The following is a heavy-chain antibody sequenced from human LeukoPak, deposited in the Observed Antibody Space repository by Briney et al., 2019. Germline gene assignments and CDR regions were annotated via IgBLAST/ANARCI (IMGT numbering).Heavy chain of an antibody. Sequence: PGGSLRLSCAASGFTVSSNYMSWVRQAPGKGLEWVSAISGSGEATWYADSVKGRFSISRDTSKNTLFLQMNSLRADDTALYYCAKDRAYPNDVFDIWGQGTMVTVS. CDR3: AKDRAYPNDVFDI. D-gene: IGHD2-21*01. CDR1: GFTVSSNY. V-gene: IGHV3-23*01. J-gene: IGHJ3*02. CDR2: ISGSGEAT.